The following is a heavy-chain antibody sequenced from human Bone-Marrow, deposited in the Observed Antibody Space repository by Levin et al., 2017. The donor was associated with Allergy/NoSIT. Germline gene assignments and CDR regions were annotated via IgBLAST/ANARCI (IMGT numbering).Heavy chain of an antibody. V-gene: IGHV3-7*01. Sequence: SCTASGFTFSTYWMNWARQAPGKGPEWVASIAHDGSETYYVDSVKGRFTISRDNARNSLFLQMNSLRAEDTAVYYCVRQSRRERGGDYWGQGTLIIVSS. CDR2: IAHDGSET. CDR1: GFTFSTYW. D-gene: IGHD2-15*01. J-gene: IGHJ4*02. CDR3: VRQSRRERGGDY.